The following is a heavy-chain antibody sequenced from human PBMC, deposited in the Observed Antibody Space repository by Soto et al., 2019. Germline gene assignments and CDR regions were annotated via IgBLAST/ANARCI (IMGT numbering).Heavy chain of an antibody. J-gene: IGHJ6*03. V-gene: IGHV3-21*01. Sequence: GESLKISCAASGFTFSSYSMNWVRQAPGKGLEWVSSISSSSSYIYYADSVKGRFTISRDNAKNSLYLQMNSLRAEDTAVYYCASGLYYYYMDVWGKGTTVTVSS. CDR3: ASGLYYYYMDV. CDR1: GFTFSSYS. CDR2: ISSSSSYI.